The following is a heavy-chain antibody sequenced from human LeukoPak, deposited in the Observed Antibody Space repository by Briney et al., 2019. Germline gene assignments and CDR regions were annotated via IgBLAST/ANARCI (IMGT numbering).Heavy chain of an antibody. J-gene: IGHJ5*02. Sequence: ATVKISRKVSGYTFTDYYMHWVQQAPGKGLEWMGLVDPEDGETIYAEKFQGRVTITADTSTDTAYMELSSLRSEDTAVYYCATTMVRGVIRFDPWGQGTLVTVSS. V-gene: IGHV1-69-2*01. CDR2: VDPEDGET. D-gene: IGHD3-10*01. CDR3: ATTMVRGVIRFDP. CDR1: GYTFTDYY.